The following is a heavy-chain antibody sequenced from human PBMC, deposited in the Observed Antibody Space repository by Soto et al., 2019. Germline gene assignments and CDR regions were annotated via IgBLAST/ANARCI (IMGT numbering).Heavy chain of an antibody. Sequence: PSETLSLTCTVSGGSISSYYWSWIRQPPGKGLEWIGYIYYSGSTNYNPSLKSRVTISVDTSKNQFSLKLSSVTAADTAVYYCERGTHRFDPWGQGTLVTVSS. CDR3: ERGTHRFDP. V-gene: IGHV4-59*01. J-gene: IGHJ5*02. CDR2: IYYSGST. D-gene: IGHD1-1*01. CDR1: GGSISSYY.